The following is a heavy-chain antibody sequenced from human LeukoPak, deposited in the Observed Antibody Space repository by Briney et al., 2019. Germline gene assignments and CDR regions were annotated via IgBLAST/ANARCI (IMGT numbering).Heavy chain of an antibody. Sequence: PGGSLRLSCAAYGFNFNDYAMHWVRQAPGKGLEWVSGISWNSGGKGYADSVTGRFTISRDNTKKSLFLQMNSLRPEDTALYYCAKASGDWYFDLWGRGTLVSVSS. CDR1: GFNFNDYA. CDR2: ISWNSGGK. CDR3: AKASGDWYFDL. V-gene: IGHV3-9*01. D-gene: IGHD3-16*01. J-gene: IGHJ2*01.